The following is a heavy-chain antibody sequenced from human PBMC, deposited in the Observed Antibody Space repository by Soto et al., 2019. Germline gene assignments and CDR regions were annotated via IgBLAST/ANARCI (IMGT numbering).Heavy chain of an antibody. D-gene: IGHD6-19*01. CDR1: GDSVTSNVW. V-gene: IGHV4-4*02. J-gene: IGHJ4*01. Sequence: PSETLSLTCAVSGDSVTSNVWWRWVRQPPGKGLEWIREAYHNGLTAYNPSLKSRVTMSVDTSKNENSLKLTSLTAADTAIYYCARDAAVPGESDRFDYWGQGTMVTVSS. CDR3: ARDAAVPGESDRFDY. CDR2: AYHNGLT.